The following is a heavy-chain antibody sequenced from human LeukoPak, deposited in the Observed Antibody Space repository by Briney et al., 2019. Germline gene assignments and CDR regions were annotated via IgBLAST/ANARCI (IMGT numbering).Heavy chain of an antibody. Sequence: PGGSLRLSCAASGFTFSTYTMYWVRHPPGKRLEWVSIIGSSGGGIHYADSVKGRFTISRDNSKNALYLQMNSLRVEDTAVYYCGIDPNWGTHSWGQGVLVTVSS. CDR2: IGSSGGGI. CDR3: GIDPNWGTHS. V-gene: IGHV3-23*01. J-gene: IGHJ4*02. CDR1: GFTFSTYT. D-gene: IGHD7-27*01.